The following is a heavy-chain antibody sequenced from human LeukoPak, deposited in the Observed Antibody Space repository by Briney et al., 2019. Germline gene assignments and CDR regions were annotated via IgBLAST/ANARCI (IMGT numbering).Heavy chain of an antibody. V-gene: IGHV3-30-3*01. D-gene: IGHD1-26*01. J-gene: IGHJ3*02. CDR1: GFTFSSYA. CDR3: ARGQVGATTTYAFDI. CDR2: ISYDGSNK. Sequence: GRSLRLSCAASGFTFSSYAMHWVRQAPGKGLEWVAVISYDGSNKYYADSVKGRFTISRDNSKNTLYLQMNSLRAEDTAVYYCARGQVGATTTYAFDIWGQGTMVTVSS.